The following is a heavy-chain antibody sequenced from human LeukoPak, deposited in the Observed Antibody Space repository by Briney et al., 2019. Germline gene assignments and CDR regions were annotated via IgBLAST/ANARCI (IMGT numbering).Heavy chain of an antibody. D-gene: IGHD6-13*01. V-gene: IGHV5-51*01. Sequence: GESLKISCKGSAYSFTSYWIVWVRQMPGKGLEWMGIIYPGDSHTRYSPSFQGQVTISADKSISTAYLQWSSLKASDTAMYYCARSRLPYSSSWYPAAFDIWGQGTVVTVSS. J-gene: IGHJ3*02. CDR3: ARSRLPYSSSWYPAAFDI. CDR2: IYPGDSHT. CDR1: AYSFTSYW.